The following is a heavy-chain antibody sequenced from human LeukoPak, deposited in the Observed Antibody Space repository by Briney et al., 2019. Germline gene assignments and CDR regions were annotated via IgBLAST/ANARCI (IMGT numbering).Heavy chain of an antibody. CDR2: ISNSGLSI. Sequence: GGSLRLSCAASGFTFSSYDMTWVRQAPGKGLEWVSSISNSGLSINYADSVKGRFTISRDNAKDSLFLQMNSLRAEDTAMYYCARGRSFDYLFTFWGQGTLLTVSS. V-gene: IGHV3-21*04. J-gene: IGHJ4*02. CDR1: GFTFSSYD. D-gene: IGHD3-9*01. CDR3: ARGRSFDYLFTF.